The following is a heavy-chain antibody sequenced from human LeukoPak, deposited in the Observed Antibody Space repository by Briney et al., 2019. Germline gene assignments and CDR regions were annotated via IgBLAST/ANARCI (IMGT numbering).Heavy chain of an antibody. J-gene: IGHJ4*02. V-gene: IGHV4-34*01. CDR3: ARGRGGYDRQWLARYYFAY. Sequence: SETLSLTCAVYGGSFSGYYWSWIRQPPGKGLEWIGEINHSGSTNYNPSLKSRVTISVDTSKNQFSLKLSSVTAADTAVYYCARGRGGYDRQWLARYYFAYWGQGTLVTVSS. D-gene: IGHD5-12*01. CDR1: GGSFSGYY. CDR2: INHSGST.